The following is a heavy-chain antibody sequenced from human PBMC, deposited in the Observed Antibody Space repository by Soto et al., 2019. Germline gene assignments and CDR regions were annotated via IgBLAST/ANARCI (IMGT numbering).Heavy chain of an antibody. CDR3: AREGLGLAVDGRRYFDL. CDR1: GYTFTSYG. J-gene: IGHJ2*01. V-gene: IGHV1-18*01. D-gene: IGHD6-19*01. CDR2: ITAYNGNT. Sequence: QVQLVQSGAEVKKPGASVKVSCKASGYTFTSYGISRVRQAPGLALAGMGWITAYNGNTIHARKLQGRVTMTTDTSTSTAYMGLRSLRSDDTAVYYCAREGLGLAVDGRRYFDLWGRGTLVTVSS.